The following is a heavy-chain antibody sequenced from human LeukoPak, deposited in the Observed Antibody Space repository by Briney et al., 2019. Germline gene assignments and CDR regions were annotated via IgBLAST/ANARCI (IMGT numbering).Heavy chain of an antibody. CDR1: GFTFSSYG. Sequence: PGRSLRLSCAASGFTFSSYGMHWVRQAPGKGLEWVAVIWYDGSNKYYADSVKGRFTISRDNSKNTLYLQMNSLRAVDTAVYYCARDRDTANYYYYYMDVWGKGTTVTVSS. J-gene: IGHJ6*03. CDR2: IWYDGSNK. V-gene: IGHV3-33*01. CDR3: ARDRDTANYYYYYMDV. D-gene: IGHD5-18*01.